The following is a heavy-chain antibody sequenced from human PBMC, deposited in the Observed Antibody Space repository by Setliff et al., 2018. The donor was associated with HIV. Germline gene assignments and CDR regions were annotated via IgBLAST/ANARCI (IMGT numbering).Heavy chain of an antibody. CDR2: MYYTGST. J-gene: IGHJ4*02. D-gene: IGHD5-12*01. CDR1: GGSISSSSYY. Sequence: SETLSLTCTVSGGSISSSSYYWGWIRQPPGKGLEWIGSMYYTGSTYYNLSLKSRVTISVDTSRKQFSLKLSSVTAADTAVYYCARVGTRGYSGYAPLDFFDYWGQGTLVTVSS. V-gene: IGHV4-39*07. CDR3: ARVGTRGYSGYAPLDFFDY.